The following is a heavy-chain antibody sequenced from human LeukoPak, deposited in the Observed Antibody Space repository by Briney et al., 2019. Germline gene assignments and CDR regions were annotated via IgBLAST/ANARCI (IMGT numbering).Heavy chain of an antibody. CDR2: IYSGGST. CDR3: ARLSGWKPNSADY. V-gene: IGHV3-66*04. D-gene: IGHD6-19*01. CDR1: GFTVSSNY. J-gene: IGHJ4*02. Sequence: GGSLRLSCAASGFTVSSNYMSWVRQAPGKGLEWVSVIYSGGSTYYADSVKGRFTISRDNSKNTLYLQMSSLRAEDTAVYYCARLSGWKPNSADYWGQGTLVTVSS.